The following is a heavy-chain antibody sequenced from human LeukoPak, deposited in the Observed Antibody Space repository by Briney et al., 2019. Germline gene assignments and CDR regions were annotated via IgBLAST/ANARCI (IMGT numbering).Heavy chain of an antibody. CDR2: ISSSGSTI. CDR1: GFTFSSYE. Sequence: PGGTLRLSCAASGFTFSSYEMNWVRQAPGKGLEWVSYISSSGSTIYYAASVKGRFTISRDNAKNSLYLQMNSLRAEDTAVYYCAGGYSGYDYGVFDYWGQGTLVTVSS. J-gene: IGHJ4*02. CDR3: AGGYSGYDYGVFDY. D-gene: IGHD5-12*01. V-gene: IGHV3-48*03.